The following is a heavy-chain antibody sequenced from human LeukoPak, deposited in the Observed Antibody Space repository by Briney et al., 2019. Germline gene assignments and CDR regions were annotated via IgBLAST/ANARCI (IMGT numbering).Heavy chain of an antibody. Sequence: PGGSLRLSCAASGFTFSSYSMNWVRQAPGKGLEWVSSISSSSSYIYYADSVKGRFTISRGNAKNSLYLQMNSLRAEDTAVYYCAKDPRSYFDFWADWGQGTLVTVSS. D-gene: IGHD3-3*01. CDR3: AKDPRSYFDFWAD. J-gene: IGHJ4*02. CDR1: GFTFSSYS. CDR2: ISSSSSYI. V-gene: IGHV3-21*01.